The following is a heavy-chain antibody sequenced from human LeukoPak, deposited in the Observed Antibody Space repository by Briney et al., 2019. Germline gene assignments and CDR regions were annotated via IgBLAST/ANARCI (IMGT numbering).Heavy chain of an antibody. Sequence: SETLSLTCTVSGGSISSSSYYWGWIRQPPGKGLEWVGSIYYSGSIYYNPSLKSRVTISVDTSKNQFSLKLSSVTAADTAVYYCARDAGYGSGIYLNYWGQGTLVTVSS. D-gene: IGHD3-10*01. CDR2: IYYSGSI. V-gene: IGHV4-39*07. CDR1: GGSISSSSYY. J-gene: IGHJ4*02. CDR3: ARDAGYGSGIYLNY.